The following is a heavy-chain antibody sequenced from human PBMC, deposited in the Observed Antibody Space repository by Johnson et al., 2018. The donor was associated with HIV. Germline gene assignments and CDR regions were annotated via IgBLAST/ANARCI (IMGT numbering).Heavy chain of an antibody. CDR2: ISFDGNLK. Sequence: QVQLVESGGGVVQPGKSLTLSCVGSGLSFSNFGIHWVRQAPGKGPEWVAVISFDGNLKKYADSVKGRFTISRDNSKNTLYLQMNSLRTEDTAVYYCARDGTTGPSGDAFDIWGQGTMVTASS. D-gene: IGHD4-17*01. CDR3: ARDGTTGPSGDAFDI. J-gene: IGHJ3*02. CDR1: GLSFSNFG. V-gene: IGHV3-30*03.